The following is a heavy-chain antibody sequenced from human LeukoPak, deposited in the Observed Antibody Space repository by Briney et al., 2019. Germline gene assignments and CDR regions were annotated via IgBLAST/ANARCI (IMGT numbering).Heavy chain of an antibody. CDR1: GFTLSSYA. J-gene: IGHJ6*03. CDR2: ISGSGGST. Sequence: GGSLRLSCAASGFTLSSYAMSWVRQAPGKGLEWVSAISGSGGSTYYADSVKGRFTISRDNSKNTLYLQMNSLRAEDTAVYYCAKGAGNDFWSGYYHYYYYYMDVWGKGTTVTVSS. D-gene: IGHD3-3*01. CDR3: AKGAGNDFWSGYYHYYYYYMDV. V-gene: IGHV3-23*01.